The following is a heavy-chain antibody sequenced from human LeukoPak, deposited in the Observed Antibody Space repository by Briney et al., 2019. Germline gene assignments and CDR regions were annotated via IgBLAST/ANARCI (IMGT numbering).Heavy chain of an antibody. J-gene: IGHJ4*02. CDR2: TYYSGST. Sequence: PSETLSLTCTVSGGSISSYYWSWIRQPPGKGLEWIGYTYYSGSTNYNPSLKSRLTISVDTSKNQFSLKLSSVTAADTAVYYCARSGVRLGSLDYWGQGTLVTVSS. CDR3: ARSGVRLGSLDY. CDR1: GGSISSYY. D-gene: IGHD3-16*01. V-gene: IGHV4-59*08.